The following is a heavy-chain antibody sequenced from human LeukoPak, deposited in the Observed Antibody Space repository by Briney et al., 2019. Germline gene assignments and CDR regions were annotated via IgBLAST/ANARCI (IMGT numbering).Heavy chain of an antibody. CDR3: AKDQDDYDILTGYYSDY. J-gene: IGHJ4*02. CDR1: GFTFSSYA. V-gene: IGHV3-23*01. Sequence: GGSLGLSCAASGFTFSSYAMSWVRQAPGKGLEWVSAISGSGGSTYYADSVKGRFTISRDNSKNTLYLQMNSLRAEDTAVYYCAKDQDDYDILTGYYSDYWGQGTLVTVSS. D-gene: IGHD3-9*01. CDR2: ISGSGGST.